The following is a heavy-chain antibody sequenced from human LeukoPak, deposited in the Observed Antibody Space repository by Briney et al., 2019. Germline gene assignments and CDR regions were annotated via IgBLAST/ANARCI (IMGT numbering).Heavy chain of an antibody. CDR3: ARNYYDSSGYYVDY. V-gene: IGHV3-33*01. CDR1: GFTFSSYG. D-gene: IGHD3-22*01. J-gene: IGHJ4*02. Sequence: PGRSLRLSCEASGFTFSSYGMHWVRQAPGKGLEWVAVIWYDGSNKYYADSVKGRFTISRDNSKNTLYLQMNSLRAEDTAVYYCARNYYDSSGYYVDYWGQGTLVTVSS. CDR2: IWYDGSNK.